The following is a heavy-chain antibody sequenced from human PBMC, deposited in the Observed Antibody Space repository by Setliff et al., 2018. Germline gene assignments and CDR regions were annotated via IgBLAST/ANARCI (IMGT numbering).Heavy chain of an antibody. CDR3: ARTGTYRYFDY. Sequence: PSETLSLTCTVSGASLNSGTYYWGWIRQPPGKGLEWIGGIYYRGDTYYNPSLKGRLTISVDTAQNQFSLRLTSVTAADTAVYYCARTGTYRYFDYWGQGALVTVS. J-gene: IGHJ4*02. CDR2: IYYRGDT. V-gene: IGHV4-39*01. D-gene: IGHD1-1*01. CDR1: GASLNSGTYY.